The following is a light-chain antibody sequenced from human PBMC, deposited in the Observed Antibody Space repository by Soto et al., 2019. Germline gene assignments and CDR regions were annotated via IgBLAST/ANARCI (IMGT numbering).Light chain of an antibody. CDR1: QSVLYSSNNKNY. CDR2: WAS. J-gene: IGKJ3*01. Sequence: DIVMTQSPNSLAVSLGERATINCKSSQSVLYSSNNKNYLAWYQQKPGQPPKLLIYWASTRESGVPDRFSGSGYGTDVPLTIGSLQAEDVAVYYCHQFYSVPFTFGPGTEVYIK. V-gene: IGKV4-1*01. CDR3: HQFYSVPFT.